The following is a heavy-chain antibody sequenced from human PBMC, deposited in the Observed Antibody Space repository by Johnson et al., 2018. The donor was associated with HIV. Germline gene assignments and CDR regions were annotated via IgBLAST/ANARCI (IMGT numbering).Heavy chain of an antibody. CDR3: ASSTVMMTYDAFDI. J-gene: IGHJ3*02. CDR2: IYSGGST. V-gene: IGHV3-66*01. D-gene: IGHD3-16*01. Sequence: VQLVESRGVLVQPGGSLRLSCAASGFTVSSNYMSWVRQAPGKGLEWVSVIYSGGSTYDADSVKGRFTISRDNAKNSLYLQMNSLRAEDTAVYYCASSTVMMTYDAFDIWGQGTMVTVSS. CDR1: GFTVSSNY.